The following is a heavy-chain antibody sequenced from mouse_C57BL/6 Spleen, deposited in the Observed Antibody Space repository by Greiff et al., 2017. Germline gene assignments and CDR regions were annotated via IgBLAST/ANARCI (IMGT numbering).Heavy chain of an antibody. J-gene: IGHJ3*01. V-gene: IGHV1-15*01. CDR2: IDPETGGT. Sequence: VKLVESGAELVRPGASVTLSCKASGYTFTDYEMHWVKQTPVHGLEWIGAIDPETGGTAYNQKFKGKAILTADKSSSTAYMELRSLTSEDSAVYYCTRPGRAYWGQGTLVTVSA. CDR3: TRPGRAY. CDR1: GYTFTDYE.